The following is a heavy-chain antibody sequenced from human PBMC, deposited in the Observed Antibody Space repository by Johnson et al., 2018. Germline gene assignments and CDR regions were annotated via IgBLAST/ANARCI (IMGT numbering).Heavy chain of an antibody. D-gene: IGHD2-15*01. CDR1: GFNFGDKA. CDR2: IRSKTFGATP. J-gene: IGHJ6*03. CDR3: SGHIGWYGRGDSYMSV. V-gene: IGHV3-49*03. Sequence: VQLVQSGGGLVQPGRSLRLSCTVSGFNFGDKAMSWFRQAPGKGLEWVSFIRSKTFGATPAYAAYVKGRFTISRDDPKNIAYLQMDSLKIEDTVVHYCSGHIGWYGRGDSYMSVWGKGTTVTVSS.